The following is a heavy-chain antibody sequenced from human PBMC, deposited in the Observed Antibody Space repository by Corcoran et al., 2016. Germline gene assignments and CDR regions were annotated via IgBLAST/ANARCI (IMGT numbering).Heavy chain of an antibody. V-gene: IGHV3-53*01. D-gene: IGHD5-12*01. CDR3: ARDLRGSTAGMDV. CDR1: GFTVSSNY. Sequence: EVQLVESGGGLIQPGGSLRLSCAASGFTVSSNYMSWVRQAAGKGLEWVSVIYSGGSTYYADTVKGRFTISRDNSKNTRYLPMNSLRAEVTAVYYGARDLRGSTAGMDVWGQGTTVTVSS. CDR2: IYSGGST. J-gene: IGHJ6*02.